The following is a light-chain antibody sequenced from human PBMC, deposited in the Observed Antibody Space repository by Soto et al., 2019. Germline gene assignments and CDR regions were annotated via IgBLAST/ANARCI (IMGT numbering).Light chain of an antibody. CDR3: QQYGSSGT. Sequence: EIVMTQSPATLSVSPGERATLSCRASQSVSSNLAWYQQKPGQAPRLLIYGASTRATGIPAGFSGSGSGTDFTLTISRLEPEDFAVYYCQQYGSSGTFGQGTKVDIK. J-gene: IGKJ1*01. V-gene: IGKV3-15*01. CDR1: QSVSSN. CDR2: GAS.